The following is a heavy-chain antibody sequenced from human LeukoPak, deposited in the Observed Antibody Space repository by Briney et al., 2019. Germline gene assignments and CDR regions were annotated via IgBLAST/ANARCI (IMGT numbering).Heavy chain of an antibody. CDR2: IYPGDSDT. CDR1: GYSFTSYW. D-gene: IGHD3-10*01. J-gene: IGHJ3*02. Sequence: GESLKISCKGSGYSFTSYWIGWVRQMPGKGLEWMGIIYPGDSDTRYSPSFQGQVTISADKSISTAYLQWSSLKASDTAMYYCARRVGSRITMVRGADDAFDIWGQGTLVTVSS. V-gene: IGHV5-51*01. CDR3: ARRVGSRITMVRGADDAFDI.